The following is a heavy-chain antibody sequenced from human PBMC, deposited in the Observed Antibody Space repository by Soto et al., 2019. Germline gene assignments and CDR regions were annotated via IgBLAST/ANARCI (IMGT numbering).Heavy chain of an antibody. D-gene: IGHD2-21*02. J-gene: IGHJ4*02. CDR2: IIPIFGTA. CDR3: ACGTAIASYFAY. V-gene: IGHV1-69*13. Sequence: SXKVSYKATGGTXSSYASRWVRQAPGQGLEWIGGIIPIFGTANYAQKFQGRVTITADEYTSTAYMEMSNMRSQDTAVYYCACGTAIASYFAYWGQGTLGTVSS. CDR1: GGTXSSYA.